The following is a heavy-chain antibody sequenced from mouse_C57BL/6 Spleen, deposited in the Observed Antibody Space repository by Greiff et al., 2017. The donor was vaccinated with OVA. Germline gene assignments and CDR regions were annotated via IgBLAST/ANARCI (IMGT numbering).Heavy chain of an antibody. CDR3: TRSDLITTVVPYFDY. J-gene: IGHJ2*01. V-gene: IGHV1-15*01. CDR1: GYTFTDYE. D-gene: IGHD1-1*01. Sequence: QVQLQQSGAELVRPGASVTLSCKASGYTFTDYEMHWVKQTPVHGLEWIGAIDPETGGTAYNQKFKGKAILTADKSSSTAYMELRSLTSEDSAVYYCTRSDLITTVVPYFDYWGQGTTLTVSS. CDR2: IDPETGGT.